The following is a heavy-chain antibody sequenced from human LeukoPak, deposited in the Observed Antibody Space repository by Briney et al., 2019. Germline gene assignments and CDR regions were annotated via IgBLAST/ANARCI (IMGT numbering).Heavy chain of an antibody. CDR2: IKQDGTEK. D-gene: IGHD3-10*01. CDR3: ARCLNYYGSGSWRSYYYYYMDV. V-gene: IGHV3-7*01. CDR1: GFTFSIYW. Sequence: GGSLRLSCAASGFTFSIYWMTWVRQAPGKGLEWVANIKQDGTEKYYVDSVKGRFTISRDNAKNSLYLQMNSLRDEGTAVYYCARCLNYYGSGSWRSYYYYYMDVWGKGTTVTVSS. J-gene: IGHJ6*03.